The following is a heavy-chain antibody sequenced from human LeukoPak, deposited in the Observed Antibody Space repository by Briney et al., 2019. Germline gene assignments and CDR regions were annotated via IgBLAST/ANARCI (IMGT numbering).Heavy chain of an antibody. D-gene: IGHD3-22*01. CDR2: INPSGGST. V-gene: IGHV1-46*01. CDR1: GYTFTSYY. CDR3: ARIFNYYDSSGYYYRNGWFDP. Sequence: ASVKVSCKASGYTFTSYYMHWVRQAPGQGLEWMGIINPSGGSTSYAQKFQGRVTMTRDTSTSTVYMELSRLRSDDTAVYYCARIFNYYDSSGYYYRNGWFDPWGQGTLVTVSS. J-gene: IGHJ5*02.